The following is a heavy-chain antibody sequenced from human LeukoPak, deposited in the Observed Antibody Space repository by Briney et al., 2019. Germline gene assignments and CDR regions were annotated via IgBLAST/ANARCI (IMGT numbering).Heavy chain of an antibody. Sequence: KPSETLSLTCTVSGGSISSSSYYWGWIRQPPGKGLEWIGYIYYSGSTNYNPSLKSRVTISVDTSKNQFSLKLSSVTAADTAVYYCARDEYYYDTPVRYYGMDVWGQGTTVTVSS. D-gene: IGHD3-22*01. CDR3: ARDEYYYDTPVRYYGMDV. J-gene: IGHJ6*02. V-gene: IGHV4-61*01. CDR1: GGSISSSSYY. CDR2: IYYSGST.